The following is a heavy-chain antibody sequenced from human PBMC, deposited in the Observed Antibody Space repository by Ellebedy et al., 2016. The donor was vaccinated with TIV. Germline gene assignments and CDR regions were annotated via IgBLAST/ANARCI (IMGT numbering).Heavy chain of an antibody. J-gene: IGHJ3*02. CDR2: TYYRSKWYN. D-gene: IGHD3-16*01. Sequence: SETLSLXXALSGDSVSSNSAAWNWIRQSPSRGLEWLGRTYYRSKWYNDYAVSVKSRITINPDTSKNQFSLQLNSVTPEDTAVYYCARGPEGDAAFDIWGQGTMVTVSS. CDR1: GDSVSSNSAA. V-gene: IGHV6-1*01. CDR3: ARGPEGDAAFDI.